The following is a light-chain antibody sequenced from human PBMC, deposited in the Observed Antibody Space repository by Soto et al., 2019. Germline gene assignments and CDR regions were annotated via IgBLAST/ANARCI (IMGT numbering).Light chain of an antibody. CDR2: TNT. CDR1: SSDLGRFKF. Sequence: QSAPTQPASVSGSPGQWITISCTGASSDLGRFKFVSWYQQHPGKAPKLLFYTNTQRPSGVPDRFSASKSGTSASLAISGLQSEDEAVYYCAAWDDSLSAVVFGGGTKLTVL. J-gene: IGLJ3*02. V-gene: IGLV1-47*02. CDR3: AAWDDSLSAVV.